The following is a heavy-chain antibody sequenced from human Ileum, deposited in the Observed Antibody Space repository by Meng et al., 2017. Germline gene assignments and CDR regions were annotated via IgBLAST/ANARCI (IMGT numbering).Heavy chain of an antibody. V-gene: IGHV3-23*01. Sequence: EVQLLESGGGLVQPGGSLRLSCSASGFTFSSYAMGWVRQAPGKGLEWVSGISGSGGGTYYADSVKGRFIISRDNSKNTLYLQVNSLRAEDTAVYYCAKPYYFDSSGYPPDYWGQGTLVTVSS. CDR2: ISGSGGGT. D-gene: IGHD3-22*01. CDR3: AKPYYFDSSGYPPDY. J-gene: IGHJ4*02. CDR1: GFTFSSYA.